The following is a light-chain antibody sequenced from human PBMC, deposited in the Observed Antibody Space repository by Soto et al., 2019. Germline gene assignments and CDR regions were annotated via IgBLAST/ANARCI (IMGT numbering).Light chain of an antibody. CDR2: GDS. CDR1: SYNIGAGYD. Sequence: QSVLTQPPSVSGAPGQRVTISCSGSSYNIGAGYDVHWYQQLPGTAPKLVIYGDSNRPSGVPDRFSGPKSGTSAALAITGLQAEDEADYFCQSYDNSLSAYVFGTGTKVTVL. V-gene: IGLV1-40*01. CDR3: QSYDNSLSAYV. J-gene: IGLJ1*01.